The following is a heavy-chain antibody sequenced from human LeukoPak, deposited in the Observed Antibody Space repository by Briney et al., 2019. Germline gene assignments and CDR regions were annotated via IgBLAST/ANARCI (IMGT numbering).Heavy chain of an antibody. Sequence: GGSLRLSCAASGFTFSSYGMHWVRQAPGKGLEWVAVIWYDGSNKYYADSVKGRFTISRDNSKNTLYLQMNSLRAEDTAMYYCAKDYWTGTTAAFDIWGQGTMVTVSS. CDR3: AKDYWTGTTAAFDI. D-gene: IGHD1-7*01. V-gene: IGHV3-33*06. CDR1: GFTFSSYG. J-gene: IGHJ3*02. CDR2: IWYDGSNK.